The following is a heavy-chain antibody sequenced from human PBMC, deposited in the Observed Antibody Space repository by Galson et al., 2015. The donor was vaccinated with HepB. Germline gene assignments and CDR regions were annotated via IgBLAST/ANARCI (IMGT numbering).Heavy chain of an antibody. D-gene: IGHD3-16*01. CDR2: IGTAGDT. Sequence: SLRLSCAASGFTFSSYDMHWVRQATGKGLEWVSAIGTAGDTYYPGSVKGRFTISRENAKNSLYLQMNSLRAGDTAVYYCAGGALGDAFDIWGQGTMVTVSS. J-gene: IGHJ3*02. V-gene: IGHV3-13*01. CDR3: AGGALGDAFDI. CDR1: GFTFSSYD.